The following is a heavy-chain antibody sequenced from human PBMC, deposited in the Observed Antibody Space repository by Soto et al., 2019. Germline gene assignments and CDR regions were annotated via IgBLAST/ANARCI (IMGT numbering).Heavy chain of an antibody. CDR1: GGSFSGYY. CDR3: ARGGLWGPAPFAY. CDR2: INHSGST. D-gene: IGHD7-27*01. Sequence: QVQLQQWGAGLLKPSETLSLTCAVYGGSFSGYYWSWIRQPPGKGLEWIGEINHSGSTNYNPSLKRRVPISVDTSKKQFSLKLSSVTAADTAVYYCARGGLWGPAPFAYWGQGTLVTVSS. J-gene: IGHJ4*02. V-gene: IGHV4-34*01.